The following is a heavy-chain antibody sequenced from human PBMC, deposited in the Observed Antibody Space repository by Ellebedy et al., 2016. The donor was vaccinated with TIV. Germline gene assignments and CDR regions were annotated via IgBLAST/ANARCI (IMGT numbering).Heavy chain of an antibody. Sequence: GESLKISXAASGFTFSSYAMSWVRQAPGKGLEWVSAISGSGGSTYYADSVKGRFTISRDNSKNTLYLQMNSLRAEDTAVYYCAKVGYDSSGEPGGWGQGTLVTVSS. CDR2: ISGSGGST. CDR1: GFTFSSYA. D-gene: IGHD3-22*01. CDR3: AKVGYDSSGEPGG. V-gene: IGHV3-23*01. J-gene: IGHJ4*02.